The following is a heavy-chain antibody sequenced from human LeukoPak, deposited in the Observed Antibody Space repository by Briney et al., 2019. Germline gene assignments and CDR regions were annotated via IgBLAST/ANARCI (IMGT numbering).Heavy chain of an antibody. CDR2: INSGGST. V-gene: IGHV3-23*01. Sequence: GGSLRLSCAASGFTFSTYAMSWVRQAPGKGLEWVSAINSGGSTYYADSLKGRFTISRDNSKNTLYLQMNSLRADDTAVYYCAKDWPSEWQQLPDYDAFDIWGQGTMVTVSS. CDR1: GFTFSTYA. D-gene: IGHD6-13*01. CDR3: AKDWPSEWQQLPDYDAFDI. J-gene: IGHJ3*02.